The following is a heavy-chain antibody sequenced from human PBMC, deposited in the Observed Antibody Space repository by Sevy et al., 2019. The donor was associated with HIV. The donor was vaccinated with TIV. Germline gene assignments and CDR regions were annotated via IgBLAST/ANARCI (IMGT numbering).Heavy chain of an antibody. CDR3: ARERSTVAGFDY. Sequence: GGSLRLSCAASGFAYSMNWVRQAPGKGLEWVSFISPTGSTTYYADSVKGRFTISRDSAKNSLYLQMNSLRDEDTAVYYCARERSTVAGFDYWGPGTLVIVSS. V-gene: IGHV3-48*02. CDR1: GFAYS. D-gene: IGHD4-17*01. CDR2: ISPTGSTT. J-gene: IGHJ4*02.